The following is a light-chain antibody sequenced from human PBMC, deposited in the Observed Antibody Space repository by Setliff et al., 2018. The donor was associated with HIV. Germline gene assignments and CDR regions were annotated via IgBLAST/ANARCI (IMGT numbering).Light chain of an antibody. CDR3: CSYAGSYTLV. V-gene: IGLV1-40*01. J-gene: IGLJ2*01. CDR1: SSNIGAGYD. CDR2: GNN. Sequence: QSVLTQPPSVSGAPGQRVSISCTGSSSNIGAGYDVHWYQQLPGAAPQLLIFGNNNRPSGVPDRFSGSKSGTSASLAITGLQAEDGADYYCCSYAGSYTLVFGGGTKVTVL.